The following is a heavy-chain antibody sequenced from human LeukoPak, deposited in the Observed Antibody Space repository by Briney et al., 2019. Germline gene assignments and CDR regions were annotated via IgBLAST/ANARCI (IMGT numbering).Heavy chain of an antibody. CDR2: ITSSNNYI. Sequence: GGSLRLAWAASGFTFSSYSMNWVRQAPGKGREWGSSITSSNNYIYYGDSVKGRFTISRDDAKNSLFLQMNSLRAEDTATYYCARGEFGDYYYFYMDVWGNGTTVTVSS. CDR1: GFTFSSYS. D-gene: IGHD2/OR15-2a*01. V-gene: IGHV3-21*01. J-gene: IGHJ6*03. CDR3: ARGEFGDYYYFYMDV.